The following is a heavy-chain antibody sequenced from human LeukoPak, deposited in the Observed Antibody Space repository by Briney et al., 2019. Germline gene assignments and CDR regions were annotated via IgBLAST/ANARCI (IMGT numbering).Heavy chain of an antibody. CDR2: IYYSGST. CDR1: GGSISSYY. CDR3: AREGGYKYRDWYFDL. D-gene: IGHD5-24*01. J-gene: IGHJ2*01. V-gene: IGHV4-59*01. Sequence: PSETLSLTCTVPGGSISSYYWSWIRQPPGKGLEWIGYIYYSGSTNYNPSLKSRVTISVDTSKNQFSLKLGSVTAADTAVYYCAREGGYKYRDWYFDLWGRGTLVTVSS.